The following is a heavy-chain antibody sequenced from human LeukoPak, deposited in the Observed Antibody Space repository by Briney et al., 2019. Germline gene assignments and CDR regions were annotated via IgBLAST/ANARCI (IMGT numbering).Heavy chain of an antibody. CDR2: INHSGST. J-gene: IGHJ4*02. Sequence: SETLSLTCAVYGGSVSGYYWSWIRQPPGKGLEWIGEINHSGSTNYNPSLKSRVTISVDTSKNQFSLKLTSVTAADTAVYYCARFESKGGEDIVPTIFDYWGQGTLVTVSS. CDR3: ARFESKGGEDIVPTIFDY. V-gene: IGHV4-34*01. CDR1: GGSVSGYY. D-gene: IGHD5-12*01.